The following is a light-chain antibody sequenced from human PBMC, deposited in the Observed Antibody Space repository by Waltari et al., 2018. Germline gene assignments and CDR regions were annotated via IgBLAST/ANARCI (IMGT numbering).Light chain of an antibody. CDR1: SSDVGGYNY. CDR2: DVN. V-gene: IGLV2-14*03. J-gene: IGLJ2*01. Sequence: QSALTQPASVSGSPGQSITIPCTGTSSDVGGYNYVSWYQQHPGKAPKLMIYDVNKWPSGFSARLSGSKSGNTASLTISGLQAEDEADYYCCSYGGGSIAIFGGGTKLTVL. CDR3: CSYGGGSIAI.